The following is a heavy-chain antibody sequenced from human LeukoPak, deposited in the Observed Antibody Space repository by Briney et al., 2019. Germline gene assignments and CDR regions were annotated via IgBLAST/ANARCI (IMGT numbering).Heavy chain of an antibody. V-gene: IGHV4-59*01. CDR1: GGSISSYY. CDR3: ARALLDGAGSVDY. J-gene: IGHJ4*02. D-gene: IGHD6-19*01. CDR2: IYYSGST. Sequence: PSETLSLTCTASGGSISSYYWSWIRQPPGKGLEWIGYIYYSGSTNYNPSLKSRVTISVDTSKNQFSLKLSSVTAADTAVYYCARALLDGAGSVDYWGQGTLVTVSS.